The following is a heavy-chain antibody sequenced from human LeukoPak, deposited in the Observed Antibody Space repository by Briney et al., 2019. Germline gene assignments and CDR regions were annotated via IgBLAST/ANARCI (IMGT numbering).Heavy chain of an antibody. Sequence: ASVKVSCKASGGTFSSYAISLVRQAPGQGLEWMGRIIPIFGTANYAQKFQGRVTITTDESTSTAYMELSSLRSEDTAVYYCAVGGYSYGHFDYWGQGTLVTVSS. J-gene: IGHJ4*02. CDR3: AVGGYSYGHFDY. CDR1: GGTFSSYA. D-gene: IGHD5-18*01. CDR2: IIPIFGTA. V-gene: IGHV1-69*05.